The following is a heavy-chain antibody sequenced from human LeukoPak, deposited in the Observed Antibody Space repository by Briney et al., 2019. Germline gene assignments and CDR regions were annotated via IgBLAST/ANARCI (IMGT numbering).Heavy chain of an antibody. D-gene: IGHD3-10*01. J-gene: IGHJ4*02. Sequence: GGSLRLSCAVSGFTFSSYWMHWVRQAPGKGLVWVSRINSDGSSTIYADSVQGRFTISRDNAKNTLYLQMNSLRAGGTAVDFCTRGTGSYSSLGYWGQGTLVTVSS. CDR2: INSDGSST. CDR3: TRGTGSYSSLGY. V-gene: IGHV3-74*01. CDR1: GFTFSSYW.